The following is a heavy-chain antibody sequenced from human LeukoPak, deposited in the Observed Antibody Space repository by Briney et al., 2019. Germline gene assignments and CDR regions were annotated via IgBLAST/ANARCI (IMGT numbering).Heavy chain of an antibody. J-gene: IGHJ5*02. CDR3: ARVPIPYGSHHGWFDP. V-gene: IGHV1-69*05. CDR2: IIPIFGTA. Sequence: PVKVSCKASGGTFSSYAISWVRQAPGQGLEWMGGIIPIFGTANYAQKFQGRVTITTDESTSTAYMELSSLRSEDTAVYYCARVPIPYGSHHGWFDPWGQGTLVTVSS. D-gene: IGHD3-10*01. CDR1: GGTFSSYA.